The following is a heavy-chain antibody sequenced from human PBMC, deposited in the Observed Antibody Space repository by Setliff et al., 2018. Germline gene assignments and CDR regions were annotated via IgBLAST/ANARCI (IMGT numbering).Heavy chain of an antibody. CDR3: ARANSGYSYGYDY. CDR2: IYSGGST. V-gene: IGHV3-53*01. Sequence: GGSLRLSCAASGFTVSSNYMSWVRQAPGKGLEWVSVIYSGGSTYYADSVKGRFTISGDNSKNTLYLQMNSLRAEDTAVYYCARANSGYSYGYDYWGQGTLVTVSS. J-gene: IGHJ4*02. CDR1: GFTVSSNY. D-gene: IGHD5-18*01.